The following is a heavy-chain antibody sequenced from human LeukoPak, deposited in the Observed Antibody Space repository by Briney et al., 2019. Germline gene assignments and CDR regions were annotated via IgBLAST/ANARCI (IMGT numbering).Heavy chain of an antibody. CDR1: GYSISSGYY. CDR3: ARAYSSSWYWNWFDP. V-gene: IGHV4-38-2*02. CDR2: IYPTGST. D-gene: IGHD6-13*01. Sequence: SETLSLACTVSGYSISSGYYWGWIRQPPGKGLEWIGNIYPTGSTYYNPSLKSRVTISVDTSKNQFSLKVSSVSAADTAVYYCARAYSSSWYWNWFDPWGQGTLVTVSS. J-gene: IGHJ5*02.